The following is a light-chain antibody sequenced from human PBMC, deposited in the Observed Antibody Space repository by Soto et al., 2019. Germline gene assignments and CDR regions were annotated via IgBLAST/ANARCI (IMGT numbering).Light chain of an antibody. Sequence: DIQMTQSPYSLSASVGDRVTITCQASQGISNYLNWYQQKPGKAPKLLTYDASNLETGVPSRFSGSGSGTDFTFTISSRQPEDIATYYCQQYDNLPRTFGQGTKLEIK. J-gene: IGKJ2*01. V-gene: IGKV1-33*01. CDR1: QGISNY. CDR3: QQYDNLPRT. CDR2: DAS.